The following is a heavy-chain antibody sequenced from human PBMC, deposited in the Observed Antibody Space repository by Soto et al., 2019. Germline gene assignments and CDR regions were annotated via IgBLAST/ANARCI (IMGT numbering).Heavy chain of an antibody. V-gene: IGHV4-39*01. D-gene: IGHD3-10*01. CDR3: ARHARGYYYYYMDV. Sequence: PSETLSLTCTVSGGSISSSSYYWSWIRQPPGKGLEWIGSIYYSGSTYYNPSLKSRVTISVDTSKNQFSLKLSSVTAADTAVYYCARHARGYYYYYMDVWGKGTTVTVSS. J-gene: IGHJ6*03. CDR1: GGSISSSSYY. CDR2: IYYSGST.